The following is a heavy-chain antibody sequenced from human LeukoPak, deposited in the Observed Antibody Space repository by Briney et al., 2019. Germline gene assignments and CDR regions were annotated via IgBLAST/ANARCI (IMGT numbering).Heavy chain of an antibody. CDR3: ARGPPGRWLQLWY. Sequence: SQTLSLTCAISGDSASSNSAAWTWIRQSPSRGLEWLGRTYYRSKWYNDYAVSVKSRITINPDTSKNQFSLKLSSVTAADTAVYYCARGPPGRWLQLWYWGQGTLVTVSS. V-gene: IGHV6-1*01. CDR1: GDSASSNSAA. CDR2: TYYRSKWYN. D-gene: IGHD5-24*01. J-gene: IGHJ4*02.